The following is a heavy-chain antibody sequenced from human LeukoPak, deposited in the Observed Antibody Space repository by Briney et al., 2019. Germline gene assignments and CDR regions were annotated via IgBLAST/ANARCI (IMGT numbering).Heavy chain of an antibody. CDR2: ISAGGTPV. CDR3: ARAPYSTADY. CDR1: GFTFSSYS. V-gene: IGHV3-48*04. J-gene: IGHJ4*02. Sequence: PGGSLRLSCAASGFTFSSYSMNWVRLAPGKGLEWISYISAGGTPVYYADSVEGRFTISRDNAKNSLYLQMNSLRAEDTAVYYCARAPYSTADYWGQGTLVTVSS. D-gene: IGHD6-13*01.